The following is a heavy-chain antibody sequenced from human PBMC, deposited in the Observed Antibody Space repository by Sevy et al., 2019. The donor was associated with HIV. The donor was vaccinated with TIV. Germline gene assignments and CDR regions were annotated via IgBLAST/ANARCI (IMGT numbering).Heavy chain of an antibody. CDR1: GYTFTGYY. J-gene: IGHJ6*02. V-gene: IGHV1-2*02. D-gene: IGHD6-19*01. CDR3: GRWGIAVVGISTYYYYYGMDV. Sequence: ASVNVSCKASGYTFTGYYMHWVRQAPGQGLEWMGWINPNSGGTNYAQKFQGRVTMTRDTSISTAYMELSRLRSDDAAVYDCGRWGIAVVGISTYYYYYGMDVWGQGTTVTVSS. CDR2: INPNSGGT.